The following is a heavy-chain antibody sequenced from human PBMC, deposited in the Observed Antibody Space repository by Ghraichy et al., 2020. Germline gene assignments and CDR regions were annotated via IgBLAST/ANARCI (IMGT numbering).Heavy chain of an antibody. V-gene: IGHV3-23*01. D-gene: IGHD3-9*01. Sequence: GGSLRLTCAAYGLTFSHYAMNWVRQAPGKGLEWVSAISGAGGSTYYADSVRGRFTISRNNSKNTLFLQMNSLRVEDTAVNYFPKDPVVNYYVLTGYYMWGYGMDVWGQGTTVTVSS. CDR2: ISGAGGST. CDR1: GLTFSHYA. CDR3: PKDPVVNYYVLTGYYMWGYGMDV. J-gene: IGHJ6*02.